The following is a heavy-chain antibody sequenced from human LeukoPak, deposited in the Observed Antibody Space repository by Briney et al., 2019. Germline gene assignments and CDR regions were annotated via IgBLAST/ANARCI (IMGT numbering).Heavy chain of an antibody. J-gene: IGHJ6*03. CDR2: ISWNSGSI. D-gene: IGHD5-18*01. V-gene: IGHV3-9*03. Sequence: GRSLRLSCAASGFTFDDYAMHWVRQAPGKGLEWVSGISWNSGSIGYADSVKGRFTISRDNAKNSLYLQMNSLRAEDVALYYCAKGYSYGIYYYYMDVRGKGTTVTVSS. CDR1: GFTFDDYA. CDR3: AKGYSYGIYYYYMDV.